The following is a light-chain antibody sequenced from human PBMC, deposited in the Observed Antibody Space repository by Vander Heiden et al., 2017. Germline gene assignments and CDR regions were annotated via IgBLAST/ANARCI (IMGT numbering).Light chain of an antibody. CDR2: AAS. CDR1: QTIADY. J-gene: IGKJ4*01. Sequence: DIQMTQSPPSLSASLGDRVTITCRASQTIADYLNWYQQKLEKAPKLLIFAASTLASGVPSRFSGSGSGTEFTLTISILQPEDFAVYYCQQSDSSPLTFGGGTKVDIK. CDR3: QQSDSSPLT. V-gene: IGKV1-39*01.